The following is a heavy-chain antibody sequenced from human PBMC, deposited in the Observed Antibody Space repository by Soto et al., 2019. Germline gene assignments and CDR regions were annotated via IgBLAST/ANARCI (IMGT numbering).Heavy chain of an antibody. CDR3: ARDLGGSSSWYGGDY. V-gene: IGHV3-53*01. CDR2: IYSGGST. Sequence: PGGSLRLSCAASGFTVSSNYMSWGRQAPGKGLEWVSVIYSGGSTYYADSVKGRFTISRDNSKNTLYLQMNSLRAEDTAVYYCARDLGGSSSWYGGDYWGQGTLVTVSS. CDR1: GFTVSSNY. D-gene: IGHD6-13*01. J-gene: IGHJ4*02.